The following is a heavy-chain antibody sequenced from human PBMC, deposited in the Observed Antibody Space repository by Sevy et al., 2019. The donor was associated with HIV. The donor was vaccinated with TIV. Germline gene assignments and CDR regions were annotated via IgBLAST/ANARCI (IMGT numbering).Heavy chain of an antibody. CDR3: AKRERSYYDSSGNYDAFDV. V-gene: IGHV3-33*03. CDR1: GFDFSTYD. Sequence: GGSLRLSCAASGFDFSTYDMHWVRQAPGKGLEWVAFISFDGSDKWYVDSVKGRFTISRDNSKNTLYVQMNTLRDGDTAVYYCAKRERSYYDSSGNYDAFDVWGQGTSVTVSS. CDR2: ISFDGSDK. J-gene: IGHJ3*01. D-gene: IGHD3-22*01.